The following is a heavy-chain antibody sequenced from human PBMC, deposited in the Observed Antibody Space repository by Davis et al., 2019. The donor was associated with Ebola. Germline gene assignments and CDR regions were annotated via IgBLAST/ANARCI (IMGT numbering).Heavy chain of an antibody. CDR2: ISGSGGDP. CDR3: AREGGNGLLLYYYFYGMDV. D-gene: IGHD1-26*01. J-gene: IGHJ6*04. Sequence: GESLKISCAGSGFTFSTYAMTWVRQAPGKGLEWVSRISGSGGDPHYADSVKGRFTISRDNAKNSLYLQMDSLRAEDTALYHCAREGGNGLLLYYYFYGMDVWGKGTTVTVSS. CDR1: GFTFSTYA. V-gene: IGHV3-23*01.